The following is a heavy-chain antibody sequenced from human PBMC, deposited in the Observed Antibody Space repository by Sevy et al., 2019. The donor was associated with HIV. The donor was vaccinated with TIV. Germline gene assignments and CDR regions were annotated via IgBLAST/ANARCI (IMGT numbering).Heavy chain of an antibody. D-gene: IGHD6-6*01. Sequence: GGSLRLSYRASGFIFSSYTMNWVRQAPGKGLEWISYISSVSGDTYYADSVKGRFTISRDNAKNSLYLQMNSLRDEDTAVYYCARDFQFVLDFWGQGALVTVSS. J-gene: IGHJ4*02. V-gene: IGHV3-48*02. CDR1: GFIFSSYT. CDR2: ISSVSGDT. CDR3: ARDFQFVLDF.